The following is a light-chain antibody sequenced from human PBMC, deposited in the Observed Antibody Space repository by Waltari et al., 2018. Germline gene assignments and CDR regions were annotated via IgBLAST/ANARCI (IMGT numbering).Light chain of an antibody. Sequence: SYELTQPPSVPVSPGQTARTTCPGAALPIADAQWYRQTPGQVPVLVMYKDTERPSGIPERFSGSTSGTTVTLTIGGVQAEDEADYYCQSADTSGSWVFGGGTKLAVL. CDR2: KDT. CDR3: QSADTSGSWV. V-gene: IGLV3-25*03. CDR1: ALPIAD. J-gene: IGLJ3*02.